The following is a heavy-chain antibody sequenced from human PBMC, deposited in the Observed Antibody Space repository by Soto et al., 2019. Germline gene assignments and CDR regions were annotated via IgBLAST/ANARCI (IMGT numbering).Heavy chain of an antibody. V-gene: IGHV3-7*03. CDR1: GFTFSVYD. CDR3: SRENWFQDY. D-gene: IGHD3-10*01. CDR2: IKNDGSEQ. Sequence: GGSLRLSCAASGFTFSVYDMTWVRQAPGKGLEWVASIKNDGSEQYYVDSVKGRFTISRDNAKNSLYLQMNSLRAGDTALYYCSRENWFQDYWGQGTLVTVS. J-gene: IGHJ4*02.